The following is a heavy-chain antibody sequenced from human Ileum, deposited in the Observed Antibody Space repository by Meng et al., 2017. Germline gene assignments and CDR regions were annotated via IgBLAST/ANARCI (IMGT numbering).Heavy chain of an antibody. D-gene: IGHD2/OR15-2a*01. CDR2: IYQVGST. V-gene: IGHV4-30-2*01. Sequence: HLQLQESGSGLVTSSQTLSLTCTVSGGSISSSAYSWTWIRQPPGKGLEWIGYIYQVGSTNYNPSLKSRVTIFVDTSKNQFSLKLTSVTAADTAVYYCANIVFNWFDSWGQGTLVTVSS. CDR1: GGSISSSAYS. J-gene: IGHJ5*01. CDR3: ANIVFNWFDS.